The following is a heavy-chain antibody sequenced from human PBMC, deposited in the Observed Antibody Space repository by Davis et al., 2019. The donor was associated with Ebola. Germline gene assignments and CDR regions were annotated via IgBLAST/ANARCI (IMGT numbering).Heavy chain of an antibody. V-gene: IGHV3-64*02. CDR1: GFTFSSYA. CDR3: ARRVYDSRGYYYFDY. D-gene: IGHD3-22*01. CDR2: ISSNGYST. Sequence: WGSLSLSCAASGFTFSSYAMYWVRQAPGKGLEYVSAISSNGYSTYYADSVKGRFTISRDSSKNTLYLQMGSLRPEDTAMYYCARRVYDSRGYYYFDYWGQGTLVTVSS. J-gene: IGHJ4*02.